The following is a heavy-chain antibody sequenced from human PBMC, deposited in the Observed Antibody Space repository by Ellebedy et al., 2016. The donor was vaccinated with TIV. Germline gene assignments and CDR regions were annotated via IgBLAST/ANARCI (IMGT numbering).Heavy chain of an antibody. D-gene: IGHD3-10*01. Sequence: SLKISXAGSGLTCNVYALHWVRQVPGKGLEWVPGIFCEGGGTGYADSVRGRFTISRDKAKNSLYLQMDSLRPEDTAFYYCVKDTSPGGSDYWGQGILVTVSS. J-gene: IGHJ4*02. CDR2: IFCEGGGT. V-gene: IGHV3-9*01. CDR3: VKDTSPGGSDY. CDR1: GLTCNVYA.